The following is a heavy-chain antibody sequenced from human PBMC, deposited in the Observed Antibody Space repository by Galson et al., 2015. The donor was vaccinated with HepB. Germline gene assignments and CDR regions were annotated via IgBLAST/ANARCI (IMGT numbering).Heavy chain of an antibody. V-gene: IGHV3-53*04. CDR2: IYSGGST. D-gene: IGHD5-24*01. J-gene: IGHJ6*02. Sequence: SLRLSCAASGFTVSSNYMSWVRQAPGKGLEWVSVIYSGGSTYYADSVKGRFTISRHNSKNTLYLQMNSLRAEDTAVYYCARGRWLQFRPYGMDVWGQGTTVTVSS. CDR1: GFTVSSNY. CDR3: ARGRWLQFRPYGMDV.